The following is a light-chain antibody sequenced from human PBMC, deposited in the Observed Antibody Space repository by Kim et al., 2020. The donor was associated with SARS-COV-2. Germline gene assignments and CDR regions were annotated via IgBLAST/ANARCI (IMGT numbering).Light chain of an antibody. J-gene: IGLJ2*01. V-gene: IGLV3-1*01. CDR1: KLGDKY. Sequence: SYELTQPPSVSVSPGQTASITCSGDKLGDKYACWYQQKPGQSPLLVIYQDDKRPLGIPERFSGSRSGNTATLTISGTQTMDEADYYCLAWDSSMVFGGWT. CDR2: QDD. CDR3: LAWDSSMV.